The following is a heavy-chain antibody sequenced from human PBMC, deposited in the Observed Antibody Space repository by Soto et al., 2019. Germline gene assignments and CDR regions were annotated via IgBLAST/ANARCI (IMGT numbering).Heavy chain of an antibody. CDR2: ISSTSNIA. Sequence: PGGSRRLSCEGSGFTFTDYSMLWVGLPPGKGLEWVSYISSTSNIAFYFYSVEGRFTTSRDNAKNSPYLQRNSPRDEDTAVYYCASCHGDYEFPCEYWGQGTLVTVCS. CDR1: GFTFTDYS. V-gene: IGHV3-21*05. CDR3: ASCHGDYEFPCEY. D-gene: IGHD3-3*01. J-gene: IGHJ4*02.